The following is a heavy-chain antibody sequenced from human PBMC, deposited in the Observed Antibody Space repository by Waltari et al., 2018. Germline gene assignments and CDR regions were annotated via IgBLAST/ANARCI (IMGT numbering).Heavy chain of an antibody. CDR1: GESFSGYY. V-gene: IGHV4-34*01. CDR3: ARDPYYDYLWGSYRYSAFDI. CDR2: INHSGST. D-gene: IGHD3-16*02. J-gene: IGHJ3*02. Sequence: QVQLQQWGAGLLKPSETLSLTCAVYGESFSGYYWSWIRQPPGKGLEWIGEINHSGSTNYNPSLKSRVTMSVDTSKNQFSLKLSSVTAADTAVYYCARDPYYDYLWGSYRYSAFDIWGQGTMVTVSS.